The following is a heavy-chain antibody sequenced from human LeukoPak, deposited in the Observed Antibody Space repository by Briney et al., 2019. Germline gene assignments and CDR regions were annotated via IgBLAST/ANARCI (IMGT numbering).Heavy chain of an antibody. CDR1: GDSFSSHY. CDR2: ISHSGST. D-gene: IGHD6-19*01. CDR3: ARGHGLRYSSYYGMDV. V-gene: IGHV4-59*11. Sequence: PSETLSLTCAVSGDSFSSHYWTWIRQSPGTGLEWIGYISHSGSTNYNPSLKSRVTISVDTSKNQFSLKLSSVTAADTAVYYCARGHGLRYSSYYGMDVWGQGTTVTVSS. J-gene: IGHJ6*02.